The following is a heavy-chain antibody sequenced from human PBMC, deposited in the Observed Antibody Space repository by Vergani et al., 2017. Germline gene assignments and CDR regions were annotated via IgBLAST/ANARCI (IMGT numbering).Heavy chain of an antibody. Sequence: QVQLQESGPGLVKPSQTLSLTCTVSGGSISSGGYYWSWIRQHPGKGLEWIGYIYYSGSTYYNPSLKSRFTISVDTSKNQFSLKLSSVTAADTAVYYCARDHDILSKFDPWGQGTLVTVSS. J-gene: IGHJ5*02. CDR2: IYYSGST. D-gene: IGHD3-9*01. CDR1: GGSISSGGYY. V-gene: IGHV4-31*03. CDR3: ARDHDILSKFDP.